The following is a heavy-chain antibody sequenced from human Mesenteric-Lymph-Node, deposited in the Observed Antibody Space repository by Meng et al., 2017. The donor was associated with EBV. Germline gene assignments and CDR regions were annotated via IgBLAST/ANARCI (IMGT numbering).Heavy chain of an antibody. CDR1: GGSVSGSTYW. CDR2: IYYSGRT. J-gene: IGHJ5*02. CDR3: ATGGILGGFGT. Sequence: QVQLEESGPGLVRPSETLSFTWTVAGGSVSGSTYWWTWIRQPPGKGLEWIGYIYYSGRTNYSPSLKSRVTISVDTSKNQFSLKLTSVTAADTALYYCATGGILGGFGTWGQGALVTVSS. V-gene: IGHV4-61*01. D-gene: IGHD3-16*01.